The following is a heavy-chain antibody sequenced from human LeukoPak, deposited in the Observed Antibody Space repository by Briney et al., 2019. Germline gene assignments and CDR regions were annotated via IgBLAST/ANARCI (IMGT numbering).Heavy chain of an antibody. Sequence: GGSLRLSCAASGFTFSSYSMNWVRQAPGKGLEWVSSISSSSSYIYYADSVKGRFTISRDNAKNSLYLQMNSLRAEDTAVYYCARGEVGRDILPGDAFDIWGQGTMVTVSS. D-gene: IGHD3-9*01. CDR3: ARGEVGRDILPGDAFDI. J-gene: IGHJ3*02. V-gene: IGHV3-21*01. CDR1: GFTFSSYS. CDR2: ISSSSSYI.